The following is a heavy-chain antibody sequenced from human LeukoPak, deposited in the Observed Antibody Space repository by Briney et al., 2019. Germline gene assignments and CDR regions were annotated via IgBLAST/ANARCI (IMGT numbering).Heavy chain of an antibody. Sequence: PGGSLRLSCAASGFTFSNYSMNWVRQAPGKGLEWVSSISSSSSYIYYADSVKGRFTISRDNAKNSLYLQMNSLRAEDTAVYYCARDNVLRYFDWLLHDAFDIWGQGTMVTVSS. V-gene: IGHV3-21*01. J-gene: IGHJ3*02. D-gene: IGHD3-9*01. CDR3: ARDNVLRYFDWLLHDAFDI. CDR2: ISSSSSYI. CDR1: GFTFSNYS.